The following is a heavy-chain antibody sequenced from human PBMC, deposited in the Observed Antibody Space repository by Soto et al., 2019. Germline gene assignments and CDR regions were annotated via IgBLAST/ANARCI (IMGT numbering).Heavy chain of an antibody. J-gene: IGHJ4*02. CDR2: MHSDVTT. V-gene: IGHV3-53*01. Sequence: PGGSLRLSCAASGFSVTANSMSWVRQAPGKGLEWVSVMHSDVTTYYADSVKGRFIISRDNAKNSLYLQMNSLRAEDTAVYYCAREGGDSSGYSYRYYLAYWGQRSFVPVSS. D-gene: IGHD5-18*01. CDR3: AREGGDSSGYSYRYYLAY. CDR1: GFSVTANS.